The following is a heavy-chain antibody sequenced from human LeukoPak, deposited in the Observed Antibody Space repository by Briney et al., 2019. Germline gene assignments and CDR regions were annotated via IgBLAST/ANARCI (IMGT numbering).Heavy chain of an antibody. CDR1: GGSISSGGYY. J-gene: IGHJ4*02. D-gene: IGHD2-21*02. Sequence: SETLSLTCTVSGGSISSGGYYWSWIRQHPGKGLEWIGYIYYSGSTYYNPSLKSRVTISVDTSKNQFSLKLSSVTAADTAVYYCARVVRIVVVTASPGYFDYWGQGTLVTVSS. CDR2: IYYSGST. CDR3: ARVVRIVVVTASPGYFDY. V-gene: IGHV4-31*03.